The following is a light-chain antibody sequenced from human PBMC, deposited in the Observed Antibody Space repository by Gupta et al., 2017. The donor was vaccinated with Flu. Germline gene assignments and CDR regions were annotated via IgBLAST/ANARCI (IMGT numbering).Light chain of an antibody. CDR2: EVS. V-gene: IGLV2-14*01. CDR3: SSFTSRSTLV. J-gene: IGLJ1*01. Sequence: QSALTQPASVSGSPGQSITLSCTGTSSDVGGYKFVSWYQQHPGKAPKLMIYEVSNRPSGVSNRFSGSKSGNTASLTISGLQAEDEADYYCSSFTSRSTLVFGTGTKVTVV. CDR1: SSDVGGYKF.